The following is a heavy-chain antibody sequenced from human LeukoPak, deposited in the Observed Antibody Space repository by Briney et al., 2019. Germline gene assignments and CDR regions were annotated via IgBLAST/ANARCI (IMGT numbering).Heavy chain of an antibody. J-gene: IGHJ4*02. CDR2: INHSGST. Sequence: SETLSLTCAVYGGSFSGYYWSWIRQPPGKGMEWIGEINHSGSTNYNPSLKSRVTISIDTSRNQFSLKLSSVTAADTAVYYCARGFTIFGVVSNYWGQGTLVTVSS. CDR3: ARGFTIFGVVSNY. D-gene: IGHD3-3*01. V-gene: IGHV4-34*01. CDR1: GGSFSGYY.